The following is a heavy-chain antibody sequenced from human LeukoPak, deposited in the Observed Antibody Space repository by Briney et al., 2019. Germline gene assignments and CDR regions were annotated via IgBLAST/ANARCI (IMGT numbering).Heavy chain of an antibody. CDR1: GGSFDTYT. CDR2: IIPMFGTA. Sequence: ASVKVSCKASGGSFDTYTINWVRQAPGQGLEWMGEIIPMFGTANYAQKFQGRVTITADESTSTAYMELSSLRSEDTAVYYCARASRVEELPDYWGQGTLVTVSS. V-gene: IGHV1-69*13. D-gene: IGHD3-10*01. J-gene: IGHJ4*02. CDR3: ARASRVEELPDY.